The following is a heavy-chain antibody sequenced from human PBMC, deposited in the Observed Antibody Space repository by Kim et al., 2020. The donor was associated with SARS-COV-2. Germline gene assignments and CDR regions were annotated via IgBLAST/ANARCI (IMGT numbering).Heavy chain of an antibody. CDR3: ARMAAALDFDY. V-gene: IGHV3-23*03. D-gene: IGHD2-15*01. CDR2: T. J-gene: IGHJ4*02. Sequence: TYYADSVKGRFTISRDNSKNTLDLQMNSLRGEDTAVYYCARMAAALDFDYWGLGTLVTVSS.